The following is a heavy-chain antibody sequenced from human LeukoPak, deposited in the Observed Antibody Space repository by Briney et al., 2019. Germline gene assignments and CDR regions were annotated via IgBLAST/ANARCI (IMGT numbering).Heavy chain of an antibody. CDR1: GFTFSSYS. CDR3: ARPRDRSITFFGVDRDAFDI. V-gene: IGHV3-21*01. Sequence: GGSLRLSCAASGFTFSSYSMNWVRQAPGKGLEWVSSISSSSSYIYYADSVKGRFTISRDNAKNSLYLQMNSLRAEDTAVYYCARPRDRSITFFGVDRDAFDIWGQGTMVTVSS. J-gene: IGHJ3*02. D-gene: IGHD3-3*01. CDR2: ISSSSSYI.